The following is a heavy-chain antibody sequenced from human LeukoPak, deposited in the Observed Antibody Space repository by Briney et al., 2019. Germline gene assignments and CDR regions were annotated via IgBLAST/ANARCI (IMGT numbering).Heavy chain of an antibody. J-gene: IGHJ4*02. Sequence: GASVKVSCKVSGYTLTELSMHWVRQAPGKGLEWMGGFDPEDGETIYAQKFQGRVTMTEDTSTDTAYMELSSLRSEDTAVYYCATDPRIGYSSSGDDYWGQGALVSVSS. V-gene: IGHV1-24*01. D-gene: IGHD6-13*01. CDR1: GYTLTELS. CDR3: ATDPRIGYSSSGDDY. CDR2: FDPEDGET.